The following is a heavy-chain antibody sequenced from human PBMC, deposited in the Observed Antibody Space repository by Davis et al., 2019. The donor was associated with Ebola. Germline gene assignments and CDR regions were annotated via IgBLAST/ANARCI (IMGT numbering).Heavy chain of an antibody. CDR1: GYTFTRYG. CDR3: ARGKSEVGATGFDY. J-gene: IGHJ4*02. D-gene: IGHD1-26*01. CDR2: ISAYNGNT. Sequence: ASVKVSCKASGYTFTRYGISGVRQAPGQGLEWMGWISAYNGNTNYAQKLQGRVTMTTDTSTSTAYMELRSLRSDDTAVYYCARGKSEVGATGFDYWGQGTLVTVSS. V-gene: IGHV1-18*01.